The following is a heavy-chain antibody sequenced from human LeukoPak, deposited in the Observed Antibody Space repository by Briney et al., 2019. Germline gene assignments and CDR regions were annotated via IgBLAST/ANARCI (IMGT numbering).Heavy chain of an antibody. CDR3: ARDPLMIDYYDSSGYYDY. CDR1: GFTFSSYS. V-gene: IGHV3-48*01. Sequence: GGSLRLSCAASGFTFSSYSMNWVRQAPGKGLEWVSYISSSSSTIYHADSVKGRFTISRDNAKNSLYLQMNSLRAEDTAVYYCARDPLMIDYYDSSGYYDYWGQGTLVTVSS. D-gene: IGHD3-22*01. CDR2: ISSSSSTI. J-gene: IGHJ4*02.